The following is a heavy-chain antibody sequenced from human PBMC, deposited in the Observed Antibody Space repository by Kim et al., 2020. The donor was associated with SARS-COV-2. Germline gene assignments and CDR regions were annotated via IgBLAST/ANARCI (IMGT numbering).Heavy chain of an antibody. Sequence: GGSLRLSCAASGFTFSSYAMHWVRQAPGKGLEWVAVISYVGSNKYYADSVKGRFTISRDNSKNTLYLQMNSLRAEDTAVYYCNRALQDYWGQGTLVTVSS. CDR3: NRALQDY. CDR1: GFTFSSYA. CDR2: ISYVGSNK. V-gene: IGHV3-30-3*01. J-gene: IGHJ4*02.